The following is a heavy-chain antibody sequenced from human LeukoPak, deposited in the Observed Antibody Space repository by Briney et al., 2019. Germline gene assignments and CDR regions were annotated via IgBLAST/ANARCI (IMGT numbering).Heavy chain of an antibody. V-gene: IGHV1-2*02. CDR3: ARSLGANGFDY. J-gene: IGHJ4*02. Sequence: ASVKVSCKASGYTFTGYCMHWVRQAPGQGLEWMGWINPNSGGTNYAQKFQGRVTMTRDTSISTAYMELSRLRSDDTAVHYCARSLGANGFDYWGQGTLVTVSS. CDR1: GYTFTGYC. D-gene: IGHD3-16*01. CDR2: INPNSGGT.